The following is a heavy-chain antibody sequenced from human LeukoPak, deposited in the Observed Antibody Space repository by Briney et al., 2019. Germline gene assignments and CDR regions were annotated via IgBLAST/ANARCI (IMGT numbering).Heavy chain of an antibody. Sequence: GGSLRLSCAASGCTFSSYAMHWVRQAPGKGLEYVSAISSNGGSTYYANSVKGRFTISRDNSKNTLYLQMGSLRAEDMAVYYCARVYSGYDTYYFDYWGQGTLVTVSS. J-gene: IGHJ4*02. V-gene: IGHV3-64*01. D-gene: IGHD5-12*01. CDR1: GCTFSSYA. CDR2: ISSNGGST. CDR3: ARVYSGYDTYYFDY.